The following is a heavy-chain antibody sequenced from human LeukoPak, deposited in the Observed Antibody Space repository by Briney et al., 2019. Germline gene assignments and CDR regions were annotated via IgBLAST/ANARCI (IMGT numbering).Heavy chain of an antibody. CDR3: ANARTGNRRTQCVDY. J-gene: IGHJ4*02. Sequence: GGSLRLSCAASGFTFSSYAMTWVRQAPGKGLEWVSAISGSGGSTYYADSVKGRFTISRDNSKNTLYLQMSSLRAEDTAVYYCANARTGNRRTQCVDYWGQGTLVTVAS. V-gene: IGHV3-23*01. CDR1: GFTFSSYA. D-gene: IGHD6-6*01. CDR2: ISGSGGST.